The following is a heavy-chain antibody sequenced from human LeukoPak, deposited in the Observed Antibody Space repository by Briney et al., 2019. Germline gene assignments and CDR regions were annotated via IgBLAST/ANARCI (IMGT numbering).Heavy chain of an antibody. CDR3: ARVRGYCSGGSCWYFDL. Sequence: PSDPLSLPCTVSGGSISSYYWSWLRQPPGKGLEGIGYIYYSGSTNYNPSLKSRVTISVDTSKTQFSLKLSSVTAADTAVYYCARVRGYCSGGSCWYFDLWGRGTLVTVSS. D-gene: IGHD2-15*01. CDR2: IYYSGST. J-gene: IGHJ2*01. V-gene: IGHV4-59*13. CDR1: GGSISSYY.